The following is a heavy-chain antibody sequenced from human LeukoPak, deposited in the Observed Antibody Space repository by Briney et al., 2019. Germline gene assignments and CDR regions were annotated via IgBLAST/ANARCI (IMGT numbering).Heavy chain of an antibody. Sequence: SVKVSCKASGGTFSSYAISWLRQAPGQGLEWMGGIIPIFGTANYAQKFQGRVTITADESTSTAYMELSSLRSEDTAVYYCARYSSSWYHFDYWGQGTLVTVSS. V-gene: IGHV1-69*13. CDR2: IIPIFGTA. CDR3: ARYSSSWYHFDY. D-gene: IGHD6-13*01. J-gene: IGHJ4*02. CDR1: GGTFSSYA.